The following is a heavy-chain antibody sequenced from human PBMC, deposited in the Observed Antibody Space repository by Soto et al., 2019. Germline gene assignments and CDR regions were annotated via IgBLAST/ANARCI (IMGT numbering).Heavy chain of an antibody. J-gene: IGHJ6*02. V-gene: IGHV4-30-4*08. Sequence: SETLSLGCAVSGGSLARSGYSSGWFRQPPGKGLEWIGYIYYSGSTYYNPSLKSRVTISVDTSKNQFSLKLSSVTAADTAVYYCARDHYVYDILTGYGYYYGMDVWGQGTTVT. CDR3: ARDHYVYDILTGYGYYYGMDV. CDR2: IYYSGST. CDR1: GGSLARSGYS. D-gene: IGHD3-9*01.